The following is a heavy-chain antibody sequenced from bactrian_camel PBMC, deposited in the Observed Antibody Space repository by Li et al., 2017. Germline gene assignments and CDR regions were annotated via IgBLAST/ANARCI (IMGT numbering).Heavy chain of an antibody. Sequence: HVQLVESVGGLVQPGESLTLTCEASGFRFDNYAMAWLRQAPGKEREGVASISTDGDPTYADSVKGRFTISKDNAKDTVYLQMDSLKPEDTAVYYCAADIFPCHTPATLTRLSADYWGQGTQVTVS. CDR3: AADIFPCHTPATLTRLSADY. CDR1: GFRFDNYA. J-gene: IGHJ4*01. D-gene: IGHD1*01. V-gene: IGHV3S53*01. CDR2: ISTDGDP.